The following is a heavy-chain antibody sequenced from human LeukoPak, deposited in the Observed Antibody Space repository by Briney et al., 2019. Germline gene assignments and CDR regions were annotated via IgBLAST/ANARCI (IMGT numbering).Heavy chain of an antibody. J-gene: IGHJ6*03. Sequence: SQTPSLTCTVSGGSISSGSYYWSWIRQPAGKGLEWIGRIYTSGSTNYNPSLKSRVTISVDTSKNQFSLKLSSVTAADTAVYYCARDSPMRSELRAYYYYYMDVWGKGTTVTVSS. CDR1: GGSISSGSYY. CDR2: IYTSGST. D-gene: IGHD1-14*01. CDR3: ARDSPMRSELRAYYYYYMDV. V-gene: IGHV4-61*02.